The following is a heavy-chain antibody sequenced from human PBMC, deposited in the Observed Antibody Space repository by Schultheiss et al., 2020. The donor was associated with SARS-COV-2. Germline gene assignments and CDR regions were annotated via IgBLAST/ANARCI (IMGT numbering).Heavy chain of an antibody. CDR1: GGSISSGGYS. CDR3: ARAVTTGYYYMDV. CDR2: IYYSGST. V-gene: IGHV4-39*07. Sequence: SETLSLTCAVSGGSISSGGYSWSWIRQPPGKGLEWIGSIYYSGSTNYNPSLKSRVTISVDTSKNQFSLKLSSVTAADTAVYYCARAVTTGYYYMDVWGKGTTVTVSS. J-gene: IGHJ6*03. D-gene: IGHD4-11*01.